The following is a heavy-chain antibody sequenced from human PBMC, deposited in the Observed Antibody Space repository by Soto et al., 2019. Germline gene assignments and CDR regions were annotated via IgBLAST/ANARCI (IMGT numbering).Heavy chain of an antibody. CDR2: ISSSSSYI. CDR1: GFTFSSYS. D-gene: IGHD2-2*01. CDR3: AREVGVPAAKYYYYYMDV. V-gene: IGHV3-21*01. Sequence: EVQLVESGGGLVKPGGSLRLSCAASGFTFSSYSMNWVRQAPGKGLEWVSSISSSSSYIYYADSVKGRFTISRDNAKNSLYLQMNSLRAEDTAVYYCAREVGVPAAKYYYYYMDVWGKGTTVTVSS. J-gene: IGHJ6*03.